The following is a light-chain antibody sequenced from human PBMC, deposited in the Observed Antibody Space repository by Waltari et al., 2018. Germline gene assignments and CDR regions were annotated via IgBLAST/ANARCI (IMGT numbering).Light chain of an antibody. CDR1: QSVSNSY. CDR2: GAS. V-gene: IGKV3-20*01. CDR3: QQYGSSPWT. Sequence: VLTQSPRTLSLSPGERATLSCRASQSVSNSYLAWYQQKPGQAPRLLIYGASSRATGIPDRFSGSGSGTDFTLTISRLEPEDFAVYYCQQYGSSPWTFGQGTKVEIK. J-gene: IGKJ1*01.